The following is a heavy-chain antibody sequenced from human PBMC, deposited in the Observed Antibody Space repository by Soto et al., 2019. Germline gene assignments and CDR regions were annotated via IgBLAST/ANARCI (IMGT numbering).Heavy chain of an antibody. Sequence: GESLKISCKASGYKFSGYWIGWVRQVSGRGLDWMGIIFPGDGDTKYGPSFGGQVSISVDKSISTIYLHWNSLRASDTAMYYCARSYCGGDCPTSSFDYWGQGTLVTVSS. D-gene: IGHD2-21*02. V-gene: IGHV5-51*01. CDR1: GYKFSGYW. J-gene: IGHJ4*02. CDR3: ARSYCGGDCPTSSFDY. CDR2: IFPGDGDT.